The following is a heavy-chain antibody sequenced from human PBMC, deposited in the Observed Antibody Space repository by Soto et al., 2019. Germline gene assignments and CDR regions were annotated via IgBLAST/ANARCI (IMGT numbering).Heavy chain of an antibody. V-gene: IGHV3-23*01. D-gene: IGHD1-26*01. CDR3: ANPPPTMESTIYYYYGMDV. CDR2: ISGSGGST. CDR1: GFTFSNYA. Sequence: EVQLLESGGGLVQPGGSLRLSCAASGFTFSNYAMTWVRQAPGKGLEWVSAISGSGGSTYYADSVKGRFTISRDNSKTTLFLQTDSLRAEDTAVYYCANPPPTMESTIYYYYGMDVWGQGTTVTVSS. J-gene: IGHJ6*02.